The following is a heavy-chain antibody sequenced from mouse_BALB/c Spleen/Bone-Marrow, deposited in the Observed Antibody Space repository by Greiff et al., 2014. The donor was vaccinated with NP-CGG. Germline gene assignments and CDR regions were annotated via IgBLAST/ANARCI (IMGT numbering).Heavy chain of an antibody. CDR3: TRDRGVQGYAMDY. CDR2: ISDGGSYI. D-gene: IGHD2-14*01. CDR1: GFTFSDFY. Sequence: EVQLVESGGGLVKPRGSLKLSCAASGFTFSDFYMYWVRQTPEKRLEWVATISDGGSYIYYPDSVKGRFTISRDDAKNNLYLQMSSLKSEDTAMYYCTRDRGVQGYAMDYWGQGTSVTVSS. V-gene: IGHV5-4*02. J-gene: IGHJ4*01.